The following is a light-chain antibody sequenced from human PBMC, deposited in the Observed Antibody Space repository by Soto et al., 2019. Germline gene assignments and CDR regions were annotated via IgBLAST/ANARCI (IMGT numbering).Light chain of an antibody. CDR1: SSDVGSYNL. Sequence: QSALTQPASVSGSPGQWITISCTGTSSDVGSYNLVSWYQQHPGKAPKLIIYDVSHRPSGVSYRFSGSKSGNTASLTISGLQAEDEADYYCSSYTTITTLYVFGTGTKVTVL. CDR3: SSYTTITTLYV. CDR2: DVS. V-gene: IGLV2-14*02. J-gene: IGLJ1*01.